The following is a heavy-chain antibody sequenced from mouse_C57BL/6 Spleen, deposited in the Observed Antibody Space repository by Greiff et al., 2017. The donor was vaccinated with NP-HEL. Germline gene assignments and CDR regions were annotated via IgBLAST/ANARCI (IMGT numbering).Heavy chain of an antibody. CDR3: TRGGDGYSPFAY. CDR1: GFTFSSYA. J-gene: IGHJ3*01. V-gene: IGHV5-9-1*02. Sequence: EVMLVESGEGLVKPGGSLKLSCAASGFTFSSYAMSWVRQTPEKRLEWVAYISSGGDYIYYADTVKGRFTISRDNARNTLYLQMSSLKSEDTAMYYCTRGGDGYSPFAYWGQGTLVTVSA. D-gene: IGHD2-3*01. CDR2: ISSGGDYI.